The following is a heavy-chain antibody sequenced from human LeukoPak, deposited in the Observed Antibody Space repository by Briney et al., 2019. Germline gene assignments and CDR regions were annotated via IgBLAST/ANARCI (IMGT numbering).Heavy chain of an antibody. CDR2: IYYSGTV. Sequence: PETPSDTCTVSGDSLTSYYWSWIRQPPGKGLQWIGYIYYSGTVNYNPSLKSRVTISVDTSKNQFSLNLSSVTAADTAVYYCARLGSYFDYCSQETLVTVSS. CDR1: GDSLTSYY. CDR3: ARLGSYFDY. V-gene: IGHV4-59*08. J-gene: IGHJ4*02.